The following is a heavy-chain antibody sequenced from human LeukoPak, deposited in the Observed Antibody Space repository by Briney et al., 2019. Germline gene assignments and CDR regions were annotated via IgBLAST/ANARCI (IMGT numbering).Heavy chain of an antibody. Sequence: PSETLSLTCTVSGGSISSYYWSWIRQPPGKGLEWIGYIYYSGSTNYNPSLKSRVTISVDTSKNQLSLKLSSVTAADTAVYYCARGWDYYDSSGYPNWYFDLWGRGTLVTVSS. CDR2: IYYSGST. D-gene: IGHD3-22*01. V-gene: IGHV4-59*01. CDR1: GGSISSYY. CDR3: ARGWDYYDSSGYPNWYFDL. J-gene: IGHJ2*01.